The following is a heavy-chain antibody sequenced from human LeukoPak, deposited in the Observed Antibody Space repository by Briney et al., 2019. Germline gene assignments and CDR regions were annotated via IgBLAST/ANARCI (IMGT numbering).Heavy chain of an antibody. CDR1: GFTFSNFG. Sequence: GGSLRLSCAASGFTFSNFGMHWVRQAPGKGLEWVAVIWYDGSDKYYADSVKGRFTISRDNSKNTLYLQMNSLRAEDTAVYYCARDSIRDGYNSDYFDYWGQGTLVTVSS. CDR3: ARDSIRDGYNSDYFDY. CDR2: IWYDGSDK. J-gene: IGHJ4*02. D-gene: IGHD5-24*01. V-gene: IGHV3-33*08.